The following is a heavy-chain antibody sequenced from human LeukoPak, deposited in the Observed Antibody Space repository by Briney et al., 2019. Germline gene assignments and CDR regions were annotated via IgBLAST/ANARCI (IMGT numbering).Heavy chain of an antibody. CDR2: VNHSGST. CDR3: ARNYDYVWGSYRYMLD. D-gene: IGHD3-16*02. V-gene: IGHV4-34*01. CDR1: GGSFSGYY. Sequence: TSETLSLTCAVYGGSFSGYYWSWIRQPPGKGLEWIGEVNHSGSTNYNPSLKSRVTISVDTSKNQFSLKLSSVTAADTAVYYCARNYDYVWGSYRYMLDWGQGTLVTVSS. J-gene: IGHJ4*02.